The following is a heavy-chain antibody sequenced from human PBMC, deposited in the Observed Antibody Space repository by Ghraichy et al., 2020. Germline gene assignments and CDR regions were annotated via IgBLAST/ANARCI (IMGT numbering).Heavy chain of an antibody. D-gene: IGHD3-3*01. V-gene: IGHV3-53*01. CDR2: IYSGGST. Sequence: GESLNISCAASTFPVSSHYMSWVRQAPGKGLEWVSVIYSGGSTYYADSVKGRFTISRDNSKNTLHLQMSSLRAEDTAVYYCAREITNDFWSGNRRAAWFDPWGQGTLVTVSS. J-gene: IGHJ5*02. CDR3: AREITNDFWSGNRRAAWFDP. CDR1: TFPVSSHY.